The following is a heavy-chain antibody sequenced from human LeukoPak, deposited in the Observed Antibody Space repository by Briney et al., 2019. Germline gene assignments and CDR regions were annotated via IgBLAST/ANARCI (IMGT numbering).Heavy chain of an antibody. CDR3: ARHHYYDSSGYFDY. V-gene: IGHV3-33*01. D-gene: IGHD3-22*01. Sequence: GGSLRLSCAASGFTFSSYGMHWVRQAPGKGLEWVAVIWYDGSNKYYADSVKGRFTISRDNSKNTLYLQMNSLRAEDTAVYYCARHHYYDSSGYFDYWGQGTLVTVSS. J-gene: IGHJ4*02. CDR1: GFTFSSYG. CDR2: IWYDGSNK.